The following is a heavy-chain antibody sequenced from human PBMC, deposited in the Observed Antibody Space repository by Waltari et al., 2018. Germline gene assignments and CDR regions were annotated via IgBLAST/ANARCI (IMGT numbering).Heavy chain of an antibody. CDR3: ARVGYSGSYLTRDYYGMDV. J-gene: IGHJ6*02. Sequence: QVQLQESGPGLVKPSETLSLTCAVSGYSISSGYYWGWIRQPPGKGPEWIGRIYHSGTTYYNPCLKRRVTISVDTSKNQFSLKLSSVTAADTAVYYCARVGYSGSYLTRDYYGMDVWGQGTTVTVSS. CDR1: GYSISSGYY. D-gene: IGHD1-26*01. CDR2: IYHSGTT. V-gene: IGHV4-38-2*01.